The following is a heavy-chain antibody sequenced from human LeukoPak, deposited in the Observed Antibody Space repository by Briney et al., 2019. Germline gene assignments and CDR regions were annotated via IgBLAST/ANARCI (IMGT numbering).Heavy chain of an antibody. Sequence: SETLSLTCTVSGGSISSGDYYWSWIRQPPGKGLEWIGYTYHSGSTHFNPSLKSRVTISVDTSKNQFSLKLSSATAADTAVYFCARGPDSSGYYYFDYWGQGTLVTVSS. D-gene: IGHD3-22*01. CDR3: ARGPDSSGYYYFDY. CDR2: TYHSGST. V-gene: IGHV4-30-4*01. J-gene: IGHJ4*02. CDR1: GGSISSGDYY.